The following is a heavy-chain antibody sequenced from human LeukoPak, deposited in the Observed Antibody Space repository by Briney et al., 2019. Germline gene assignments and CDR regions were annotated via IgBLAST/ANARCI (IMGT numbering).Heavy chain of an antibody. CDR1: GYTFTSYD. Sequence: ASVTVSCKASGYTFTSYDINWVRQAPGQGLEWMGWMNPNSGNTGYAQKFQGRVTMTRNTSISTAYMELSSLRSEDTAVYYCARRYYDFWSGYYNDYWGQGTLVTVSS. J-gene: IGHJ4*02. D-gene: IGHD3-3*01. V-gene: IGHV1-8*01. CDR2: MNPNSGNT. CDR3: ARRYYDFWSGYYNDY.